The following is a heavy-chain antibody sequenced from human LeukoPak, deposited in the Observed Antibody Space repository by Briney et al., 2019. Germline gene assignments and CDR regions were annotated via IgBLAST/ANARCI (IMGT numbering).Heavy chain of an antibody. CDR3: ARELGGGYDSPRFDY. CDR2: INTNTGNP. J-gene: IGHJ4*02. Sequence: ASVKVSCKASGYTFTSYAMNWVRQAPGQGLEWMGWINTNTGNPTYAQDFTGRFVFSLDTSVSTAYLQISSLKAEDTAVYYCARELGGGYDSPRFDYWGQGTLVTVSS. V-gene: IGHV7-4-1*02. CDR1: GYTFTSYA. D-gene: IGHD5-12*01.